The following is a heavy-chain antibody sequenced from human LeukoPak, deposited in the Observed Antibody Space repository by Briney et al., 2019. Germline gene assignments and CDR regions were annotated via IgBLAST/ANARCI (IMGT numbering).Heavy chain of an antibody. J-gene: IGHJ4*02. CDR1: GGSISSYY. Sequence: SETLSLTCTVSGGSISSYYWSWIRQPPGKGLEWFGYIYYSGSTNYNPSLKSRVTISVDTSKNQFSLKLSSVTAADTAVYYCARRLLWFGGSGYFDYWGQGTLVTVSS. D-gene: IGHD3-10*01. V-gene: IGHV4-59*01. CDR3: ARRLLWFGGSGYFDY. CDR2: IYYSGST.